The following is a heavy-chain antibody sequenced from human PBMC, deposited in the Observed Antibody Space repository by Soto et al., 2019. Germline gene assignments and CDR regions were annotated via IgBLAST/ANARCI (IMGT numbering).Heavy chain of an antibody. CDR2: IFHGGDT. Sequence: ELQLVESGGGLVQPGGSLRLSCAASGFNVSANYMTWVRQAPGTGLEWVSFIFHGGDTFYADSVKDRFIISRDNSKNTLYLQMNSLRAEDTGVYYCVRDRGCSGGSCFDYWGQGTLVTVSS. V-gene: IGHV3-66*01. D-gene: IGHD2-15*01. J-gene: IGHJ4*02. CDR3: VRDRGCSGGSCFDY. CDR1: GFNVSANY.